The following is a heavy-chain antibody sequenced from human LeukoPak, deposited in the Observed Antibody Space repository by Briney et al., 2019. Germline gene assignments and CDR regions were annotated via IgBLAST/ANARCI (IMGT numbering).Heavy chain of an antibody. V-gene: IGHV4-30-2*01. CDR3: ARKYSSSVDV. Sequence: SETLSLTCTVSGGFISSGGYYWSWIRQPPGKGLEWIGYIYHSGSTYYNPALKSRVTISVDRSKNQFSLKLSSVTAADTAVYYCARKYSSSVDVWGKGTTVTVSS. D-gene: IGHD6-6*01. J-gene: IGHJ6*04. CDR2: IYHSGST. CDR1: GGFISSGGYY.